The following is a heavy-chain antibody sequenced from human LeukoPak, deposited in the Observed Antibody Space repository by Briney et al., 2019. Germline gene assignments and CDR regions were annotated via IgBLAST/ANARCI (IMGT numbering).Heavy chain of an antibody. CDR3: ARGCGGSPGCYILDN. D-gene: IGHD2-15*01. Sequence: GGSLRLSCEASGFTFGSYAMYWVRQAPGKGLEWVSGIVGSGGITQYADSVKGRFTISRDNSKNTLYLQMNSLRAEDTCVYYCARGCGGSPGCYILDNWGQGTLVTVSS. CDR1: GFTFGSYA. CDR2: IVGSGGIT. J-gene: IGHJ4*02. V-gene: IGHV3-23*01.